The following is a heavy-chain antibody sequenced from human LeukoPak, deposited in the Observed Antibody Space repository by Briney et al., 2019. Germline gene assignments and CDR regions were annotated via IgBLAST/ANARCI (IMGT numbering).Heavy chain of an antibody. Sequence: PGRSLRLSCAASGFTFSSYAMHWVHQAPGKGLEWVAVISYDGSNKYYADSVKGRFTISRDNSKNTLYLQMNSLRAEDTAVYYCARISVAAVDYWGQGTLVTVSS. CDR2: ISYDGSNK. CDR1: GFTFSSYA. CDR3: ARISVAAVDY. V-gene: IGHV3-30-3*01. D-gene: IGHD2-15*01. J-gene: IGHJ4*02.